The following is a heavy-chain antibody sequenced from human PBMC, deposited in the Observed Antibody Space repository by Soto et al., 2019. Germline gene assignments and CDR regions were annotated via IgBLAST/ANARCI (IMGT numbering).Heavy chain of an antibody. V-gene: IGHV4-39*01. Sequence: QLQLQESGPGLVKPSETLSLTCTVPGGSLSSSNYFWGWIRQPPGKGLEWIGSMYYSGSTYYNPSLKSRVTISVDTSKNQFSLKLSSVTAADTAMYYCARPGESTIRSLNWFDPWGQGTLVTVSS. CDR2: MYYSGST. D-gene: IGHD7-27*01. CDR1: GGSLSSSNYF. J-gene: IGHJ5*02. CDR3: ARPGESTIRSLNWFDP.